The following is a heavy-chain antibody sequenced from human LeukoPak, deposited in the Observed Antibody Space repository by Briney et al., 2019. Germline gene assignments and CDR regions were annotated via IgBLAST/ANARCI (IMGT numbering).Heavy chain of an antibody. Sequence: GGSLRLSCAASGFTFSSYAMHWVRQAPGKGLEWVAVISYDGSNKYYADSVKGRFTISRDNSKNTLYLQMNSLRAEDTAVYYCEAARGYSGYDFDYWGQGTLVTVSS. CDR1: GFTFSSYA. D-gene: IGHD5-12*01. CDR2: ISYDGSNK. V-gene: IGHV3-30*04. J-gene: IGHJ4*02. CDR3: EAARGYSGYDFDY.